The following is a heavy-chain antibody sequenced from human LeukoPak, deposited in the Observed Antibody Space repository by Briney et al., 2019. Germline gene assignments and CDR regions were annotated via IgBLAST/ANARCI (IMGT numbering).Heavy chain of an antibody. V-gene: IGHV4-59*12. Sequence: SETLSLTCTVSGGSISSYYWSWIRQPPGKGLEWIGYIYHSGSTYYNPSLKSRVTISVDRSKNQFSLKLSSVTAADTAVYYCARVLWKEGYYFDYWGQGTLVTVSS. CDR2: IYHSGST. CDR1: GGSISSYY. D-gene: IGHD3-3*01. J-gene: IGHJ4*02. CDR3: ARVLWKEGYYFDY.